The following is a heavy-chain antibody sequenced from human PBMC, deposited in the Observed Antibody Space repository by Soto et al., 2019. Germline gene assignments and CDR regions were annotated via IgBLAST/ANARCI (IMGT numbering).Heavy chain of an antibody. CDR2: ISSSSSYI. J-gene: IGHJ4*02. V-gene: IGHV3-21*01. D-gene: IGHD2-2*01. Sequence: PGGSLRLSCAASGFTFSSYSMNWVCQAPGKGLEWVSSISSSSSYIYYADSVKGRFTISRDNAKNSLYLQMNSLRAEDTAVYYCAREDDIVVPAANIDYWGQGTLVTVSS. CDR3: AREDDIVVPAANIDY. CDR1: GFTFSSYS.